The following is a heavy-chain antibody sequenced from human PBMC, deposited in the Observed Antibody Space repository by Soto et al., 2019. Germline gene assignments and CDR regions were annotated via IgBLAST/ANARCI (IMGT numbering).Heavy chain of an antibody. Sequence: SETLSLTCTVSGGSLSSSSYYWGWIRQPPGKGLEWIGSIYYSGSTYYNPSLKSRVTISVDTSKNQFSLKLSSVTAADTAVYYCARQEYYYDSSGPTGPDYWGQGTLVTVSS. V-gene: IGHV4-39*01. CDR1: GGSLSSSSYY. CDR3: ARQEYYYDSSGPTGPDY. J-gene: IGHJ4*02. CDR2: IYYSGST. D-gene: IGHD3-22*01.